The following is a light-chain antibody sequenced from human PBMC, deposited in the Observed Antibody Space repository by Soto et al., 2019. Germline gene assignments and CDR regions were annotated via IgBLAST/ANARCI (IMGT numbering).Light chain of an antibody. Sequence: QSVLTQPASVSGSPGQSISISCTGTTSDVGRYNYVSWYQQHPGKAPKLMIYDVSYRPSWVSNRLSGSKSGITASLTISGLQAEDEADYYCNSFTTSSTYVFGTGTKVTVL. CDR3: NSFTTSSTYV. CDR1: TSDVGRYNY. V-gene: IGLV2-14*03. J-gene: IGLJ1*01. CDR2: DVS.